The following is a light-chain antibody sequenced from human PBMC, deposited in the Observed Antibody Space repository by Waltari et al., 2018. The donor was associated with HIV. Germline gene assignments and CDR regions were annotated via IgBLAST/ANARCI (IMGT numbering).Light chain of an antibody. CDR2: AAS. CDR3: QQSYNFPWT. V-gene: IGKV1-39*01. Sequence: DIQMTQAPSSLSASVGDRVTITCRASQRVSTYLNWYQQRAGSAPKLLIYAASNLQSWVPSRFSGSGSGTDFTLTISSLQPEDFAAYYCQQSYNFPWTFGQGTKVEI. CDR1: QRVSTY. J-gene: IGKJ1*01.